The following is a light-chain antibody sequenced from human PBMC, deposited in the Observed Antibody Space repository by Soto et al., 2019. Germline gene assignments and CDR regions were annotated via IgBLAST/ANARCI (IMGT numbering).Light chain of an antibody. CDR2: GAS. V-gene: IGKV3-15*01. CDR3: QQYRKDTPGK. CDR1: QSVSSN. Sequence: VVITQSPATLSVSPGERATLSCMASQSVSSNLAWYQQKPGQAPRLLIYGASTRATGIPARFSGSGSGTDFTLTISSLQPEDVGTYYCQQYRKDTPGKCGQGTKGDIK. J-gene: IGKJ1*01.